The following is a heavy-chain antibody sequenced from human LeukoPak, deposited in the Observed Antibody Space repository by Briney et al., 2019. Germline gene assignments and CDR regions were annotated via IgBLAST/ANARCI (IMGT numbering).Heavy chain of an antibody. Sequence: PGGSLRLSFSASGFRVSDAWRTWVRQIPGKGLRWVGRIKSKTDGRTIDYAAPVKGRFTISRDDSTNTLYLQMNSLKSEDTAVYYCTTYGSGRKFDYWGQGILVTVSS. CDR3: TTYGSGRKFDY. J-gene: IGHJ4*02. V-gene: IGHV3-15*07. CDR2: IKSKTDGRTI. D-gene: IGHD3-10*01. CDR1: GFRVSDAW.